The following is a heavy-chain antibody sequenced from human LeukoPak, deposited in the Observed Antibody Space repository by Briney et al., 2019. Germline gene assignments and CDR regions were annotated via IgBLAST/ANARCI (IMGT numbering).Heavy chain of an antibody. CDR1: GVSLDDYY. J-gene: IGHJ4*02. D-gene: IGHD4-17*01. Sequence: PSETLSLTCAVSGVSLDDYYWSWVRQPPGKGLEWIGEINHSGYTNDSPSLKSRVTMSIDTSRKQFSLNLRSVTVADTAVYYCTRMTTGHDYWGQGTLVTVSS. CDR2: INHSGYT. CDR3: TRMTTGHDY. V-gene: IGHV4-34*01.